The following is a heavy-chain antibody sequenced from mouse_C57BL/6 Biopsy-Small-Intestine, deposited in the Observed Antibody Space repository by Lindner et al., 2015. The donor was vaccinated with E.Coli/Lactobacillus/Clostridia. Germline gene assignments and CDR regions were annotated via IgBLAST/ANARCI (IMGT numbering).Heavy chain of an antibody. CDR2: ISTYNGFA. Sequence: SVKVSCKASGYPFTTHGISWVRQAPGQGPEWMGWISTYNGFAQYAERFQGRVTMTTDTSTTTVYMELRSLRSDDTAFYYCAREILFDFWGQGTLVTVSS. CDR1: GYPFTTHG. V-gene: IGHV1-56*02. J-gene: IGHJ4*01. CDR3: AREILFDF. D-gene: IGHD1-1*01.